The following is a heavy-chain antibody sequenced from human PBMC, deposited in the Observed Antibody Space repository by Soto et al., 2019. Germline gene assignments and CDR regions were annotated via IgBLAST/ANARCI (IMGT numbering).Heavy chain of an antibody. V-gene: IGHV4-59*01. CDR2: IYYSGST. J-gene: IGHJ6*03. CDR1: GGSISSYY. Sequence: SETLSLTCTVSGGSISSYYWSWIRQPPGKGLGWIGYIYYSGSTNYNPSLKSRVTISVDTSKNQFSLKLSSVTAADTAVCYCAGVYYDFWRGPYYYYYMDVWGKGTTVTVSS. D-gene: IGHD3-3*01. CDR3: AGVYYDFWRGPYYYYYMDV.